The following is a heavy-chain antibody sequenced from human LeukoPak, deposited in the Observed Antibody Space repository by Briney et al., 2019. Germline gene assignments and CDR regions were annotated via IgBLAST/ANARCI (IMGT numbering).Heavy chain of an antibody. CDR3: ARDLNSSGWPQVFDY. Sequence: ASVKVSCKASGYTFTSYYMHWVRQAPGRGLEWMGIINPSGGSTSYAQKFQGRVTMTRDTSTSTVYMELSSLRSEDTAVYYCARDLNSSGWPQVFDYWGQGTLVTVSS. D-gene: IGHD6-19*01. J-gene: IGHJ4*02. CDR1: GYTFTSYY. CDR2: INPSGGST. V-gene: IGHV1-46*01.